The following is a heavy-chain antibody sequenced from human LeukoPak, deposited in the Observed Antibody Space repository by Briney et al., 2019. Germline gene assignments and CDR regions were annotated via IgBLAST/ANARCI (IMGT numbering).Heavy chain of an antibody. V-gene: IGHV3-48*03. CDR3: ARGMRLRIAAAGLSDY. D-gene: IGHD6-13*01. J-gene: IGHJ4*02. Sequence: GGSLRLSCAASGFAFSGSAMHWVRQASGKGLEWVSYISSSGSTIYYADSVKGRFTISRDNAKNSLYLQMNSLRAEDTAVYYCARGMRLRIAAAGLSDYWGQGTLVTVSS. CDR1: GFAFSGSA. CDR2: ISSSGSTI.